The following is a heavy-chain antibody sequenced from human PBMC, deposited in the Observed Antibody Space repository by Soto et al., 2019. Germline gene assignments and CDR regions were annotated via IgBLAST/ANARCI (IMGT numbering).Heavy chain of an antibody. CDR1: GFTFDEYA. CDR3: AKDISRGPTNNYAFWSGPDY. D-gene: IGHD3-3*01. Sequence: PGGSLRLSCAASGFTFDEYAMHWVRQPPGKGLEWVSLISWDGSNRYYADSVQGRFTISRDNSKYSLYLEMNSLRPEDTALYYCAKDISRGPTNNYAFWSGPDYWGQGTLVTVSS. V-gene: IGHV3-43D*04. J-gene: IGHJ4*02. CDR2: ISWDGSNR.